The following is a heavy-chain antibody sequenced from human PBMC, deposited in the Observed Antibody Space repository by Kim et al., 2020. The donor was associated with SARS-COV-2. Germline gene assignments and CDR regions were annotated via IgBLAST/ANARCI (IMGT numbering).Heavy chain of an antibody. CDR2: IWYDGSNK. V-gene: IGHV3-33*08. CDR3: ARDPRDNYDFWSGYANYYYNGMDL. CDR1: GFTFSSYG. D-gene: IGHD3-3*01. Sequence: GGSLRLSCAASGFTFSSYGMHWVRQAPGKGLEWVAVIWYDGSNKYYADSVKGRFTISRDNSKNTLYLQMNSLRAEDTAVYYCARDPRDNYDFWSGYANYYYNGMDLWGQGTTVTVSS. J-gene: IGHJ6*02.